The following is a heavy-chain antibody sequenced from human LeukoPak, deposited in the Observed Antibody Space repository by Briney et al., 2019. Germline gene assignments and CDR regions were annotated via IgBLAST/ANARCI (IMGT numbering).Heavy chain of an antibody. CDR1: GASINNYY. J-gene: IGHJ4*03. CDR3: ARGSRVYDRSGFHTWHDY. Sequence: SETLSLTCTVSGASINNYYWSWVRQPPLKGLEWIGYIYSTGDTSYNPSLESRVAISMDTSKNHFSLEITSVTAADTAVYYCARGSRVYDRSGFHTWHDYWGHGTLVTVSS. D-gene: IGHD3-22*01. V-gene: IGHV4-59*01. CDR2: IYSTGDT.